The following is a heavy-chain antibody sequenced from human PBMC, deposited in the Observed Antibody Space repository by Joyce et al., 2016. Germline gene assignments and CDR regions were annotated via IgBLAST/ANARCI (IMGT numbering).Heavy chain of an antibody. Sequence: EVQLVESGGGLVQPGGSLRLSCAVSGFSVSSNYMNWVRQAPGKGLEWVSVIYSGGSTYYADSVKGRFTISRDNSKTTLYLQMTSLRAEDTAVYYCARGAGIVVVTHFDYWGQGTLVTVSS. CDR1: GFSVSSNY. CDR2: IYSGGST. J-gene: IGHJ4*02. V-gene: IGHV3-66*01. D-gene: IGHD3-22*01. CDR3: ARGAGIVVVTHFDY.